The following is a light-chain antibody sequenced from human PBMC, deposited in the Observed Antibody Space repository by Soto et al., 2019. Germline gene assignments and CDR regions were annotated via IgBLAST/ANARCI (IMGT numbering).Light chain of an antibody. V-gene: IGKV3-15*01. Sequence: EIVMTQSPATLSVSPGERATLSCRASQSVRSKLAWYQQKPGQAPRLLIYDASTRATGIPARFSGSGSGTEFTLTISSLQSEDFAVYYCQQYNRWPLTFGGGTKVDI. J-gene: IGKJ4*01. CDR2: DAS. CDR1: QSVRSK. CDR3: QQYNRWPLT.